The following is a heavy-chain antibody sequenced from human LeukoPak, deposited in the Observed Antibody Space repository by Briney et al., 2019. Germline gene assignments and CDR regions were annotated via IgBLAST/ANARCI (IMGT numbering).Heavy chain of an antibody. Sequence: GESLRIPCKGSGYSFTSYWISWVRQMPGKSLEWMGIIYPGDSDTRYSPSFQGQVTISADKSITTAYLQWSTLKASDTAIYYCARQRSDWAFEYWGQGTLVTVSS. CDR3: ARQRSDWAFEY. D-gene: IGHD2-21*02. V-gene: IGHV5-51*01. CDR2: IYPGDSDT. J-gene: IGHJ4*02. CDR1: GYSFTSYW.